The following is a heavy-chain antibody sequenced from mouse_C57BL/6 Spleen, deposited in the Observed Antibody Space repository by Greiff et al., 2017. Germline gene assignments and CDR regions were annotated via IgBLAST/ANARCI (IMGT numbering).Heavy chain of an antibody. CDR2: IYPGDGDT. CDR3: ARGGSSYDWYFDV. Sequence: QVQLQQSGAELVKPGASVKISCKASGYAFSSYWMNWVKQRPGKGLEWIGQIYPGDGDTNYNGKFKGKATLTADKSSSTAYMPLSSLTSEDSAVYFWARGGSSYDWYFDVWGTGTTVTVSS. CDR1: GYAFSSYW. V-gene: IGHV1-80*01. D-gene: IGHD1-1*01. J-gene: IGHJ1*03.